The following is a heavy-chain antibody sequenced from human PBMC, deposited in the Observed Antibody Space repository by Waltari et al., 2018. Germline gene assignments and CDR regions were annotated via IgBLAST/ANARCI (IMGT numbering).Heavy chain of an antibody. J-gene: IGHJ6*02. D-gene: IGHD3-16*01. Sequence: VESGGGVVQPGGSLRLSCAASGFTFSSYGMHWVRQAPGKGLEWVAFIRYDGSNKYYADSVKGRFTISRDNSKNTLYLQMNSLRAEDTAVYYCAKFGRNGMDVWGQGTTVTVSS. V-gene: IGHV3-30*02. CDR1: GFTFSSYG. CDR2: IRYDGSNK. CDR3: AKFGRNGMDV.